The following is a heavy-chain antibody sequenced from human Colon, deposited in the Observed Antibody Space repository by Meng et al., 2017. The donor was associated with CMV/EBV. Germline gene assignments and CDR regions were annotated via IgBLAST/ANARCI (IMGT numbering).Heavy chain of an antibody. CDR3: ARARSRPPGWGDYYYGMDV. V-gene: IGHV4-30-4*08. J-gene: IGHJ6*02. CDR2: IYYSGST. D-gene: IGHD3-10*01. CDR1: GGSFSGYY. Sequence: SETLSLTCAVYGGSFSGYYWSWIRQPPGKGLEWIGYIYYSGSTYYNPSLKSRVTISVDTSKNQFSLKLSSVTAADTAVYYCARARSRPPGWGDYYYGMDVWGQGTTVTVSS.